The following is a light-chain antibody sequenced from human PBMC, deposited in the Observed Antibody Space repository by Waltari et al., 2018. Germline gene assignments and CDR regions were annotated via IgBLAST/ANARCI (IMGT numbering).Light chain of an antibody. J-gene: IGKJ2*02. CDR1: ESVSGSD. V-gene: IGKV3-20*01. CDR3: QQYGTTPCT. CDR2: GVS. Sequence: EIVLTQSPGTLSLSQGERATLSCRASESVSGSDLAWYQQKPGQAPRLLIHGVSSRATGIPDRFSGSGSGTDFSLTISRLEPEDFAVYYCQQYGTTPCTFGQGTKLEI.